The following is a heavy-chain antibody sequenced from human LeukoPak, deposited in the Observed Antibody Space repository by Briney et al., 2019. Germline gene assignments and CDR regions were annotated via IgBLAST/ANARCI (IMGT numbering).Heavy chain of an antibody. CDR2: IYYSGST. Sequence: SETLSLTCTVSGGSISSHYWSWIRQPPGKGLEWIGYIYYSGSTNYNPSLKSRVTISVDTSKNQFSLKLSSVTAADTAVYYCARAYLIAAAGIYYFDYWGQATLVTDSS. J-gene: IGHJ4*02. CDR1: GGSISSHY. CDR3: ARAYLIAAAGIYYFDY. V-gene: IGHV4-59*11. D-gene: IGHD6-13*01.